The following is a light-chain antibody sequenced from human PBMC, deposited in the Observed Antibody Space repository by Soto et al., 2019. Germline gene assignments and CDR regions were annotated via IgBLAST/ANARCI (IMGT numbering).Light chain of an antibody. CDR1: ESISRW. J-gene: IGKJ1*01. V-gene: IGKV1-5*03. CDR2: KAS. CDR3: QHYNSYSEA. Sequence: DIQMTHPPPTLSASVEHRVTKTCRASESISRWLAWCQQEPGKATKPLIYKASSLESGVPSRFSGSGSETEFTINISSQQPDDFATYYCQHYNSYSEAFGQGTKVDIK.